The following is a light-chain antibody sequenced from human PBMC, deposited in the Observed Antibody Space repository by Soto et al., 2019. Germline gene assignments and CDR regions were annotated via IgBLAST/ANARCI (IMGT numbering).Light chain of an antibody. CDR1: QSISSNY. CDR2: GAS. V-gene: IGKV3-20*01. Sequence: EIVLTQSPATLSLSPGERATLYCRASQSISSNYLAWYQQKPGQAPRLLIYGASTRAPGIPDRFSGSGSGTTFTLTISRLEPEDFAVYYCQRYGRSPPITFGQGTRLEIK. J-gene: IGKJ5*01. CDR3: QRYGRSPPIT.